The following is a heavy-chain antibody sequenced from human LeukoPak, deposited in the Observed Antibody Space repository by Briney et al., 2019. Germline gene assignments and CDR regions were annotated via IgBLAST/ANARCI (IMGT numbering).Heavy chain of an antibody. CDR1: GFPFSSYA. CDR3: ARAQVGAPTDL. CDR2: IHGDGDNI. J-gene: IGHJ5*02. Sequence: GGSLRLSCAASGFPFSSYAMYWVRQAPGKGLMWVARIHGDGDNISYADSVRGRFTISRDNAKDTLYLHVNSLRPEDTAVYYCARAQVGAPTDLWGQGTLVTVSS. V-gene: IGHV3-74*01. D-gene: IGHD1-26*01.